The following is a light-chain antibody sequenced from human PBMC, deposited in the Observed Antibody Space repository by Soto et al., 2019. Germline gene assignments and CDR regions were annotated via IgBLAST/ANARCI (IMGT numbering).Light chain of an antibody. CDR1: QSVNSD. J-gene: IGKJ2*01. CDR3: QQYNHWPPYT. CDR2: GAS. V-gene: IGKV3-15*01. Sequence: EIVLTQSPATLSVSPGNRATLSCRASQSVNSDLSWYQQKPGQAPRLLIYGASTRATGTPTRFSGSGSGTEFTRTISSLQSEDCAVYFCQQYNHWPPYTFGQGTQLESK.